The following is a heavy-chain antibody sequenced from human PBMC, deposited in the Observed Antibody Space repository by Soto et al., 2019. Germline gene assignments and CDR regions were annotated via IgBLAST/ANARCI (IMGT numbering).Heavy chain of an antibody. CDR1: GYTFTSYG. D-gene: IGHD6-13*01. CDR3: GRQQLVRGFVNYYYGMDV. V-gene: IGHV1-18*01. CDR2: ISAYNGNT. Sequence: QVQLVQSGAEVKKPGASVTVSCKASGYTFTSYGVSWVRQAPGQGLEWMGWISAYNGNTNYAQKLQGRVTMTTDTXTXTXXMELRSLRSDDTAVDYCGRQQLVRGFVNYYYGMDVWGQGTTVTVSS. J-gene: IGHJ6*02.